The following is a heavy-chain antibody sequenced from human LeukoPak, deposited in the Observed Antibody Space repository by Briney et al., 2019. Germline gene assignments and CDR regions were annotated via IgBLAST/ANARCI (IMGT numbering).Heavy chain of an antibody. Sequence: GGSLRLSCAASGFTFSSYSMNWVRQAPGKGLEWVAVISYDGSNKYYADSVKGRFTISRDNSKNTLYLQMNSLRAEDTAVYYCARDKGGNAFDIWGQGTMVTVSS. V-gene: IGHV3-30*03. CDR2: ISYDGSNK. D-gene: IGHD3-16*01. CDR1: GFTFSSYS. CDR3: ARDKGGNAFDI. J-gene: IGHJ3*02.